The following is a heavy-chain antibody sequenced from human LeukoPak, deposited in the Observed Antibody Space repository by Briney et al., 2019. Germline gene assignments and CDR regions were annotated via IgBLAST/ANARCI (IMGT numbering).Heavy chain of an antibody. CDR1: GFTVSSNY. Sequence: GGSLRLSCAASGFTVSSNYMSWVRQAPGKGLEWVSVIYSGGSTYYADSVKGRFNISRDNSKNTLYLQMNSLRAEDTAVYYCARERDGYNSNWFDPWGQGTLVTVSS. D-gene: IGHD5-24*01. CDR2: IYSGGST. J-gene: IGHJ5*02. V-gene: IGHV3-53*01. CDR3: ARERDGYNSNWFDP.